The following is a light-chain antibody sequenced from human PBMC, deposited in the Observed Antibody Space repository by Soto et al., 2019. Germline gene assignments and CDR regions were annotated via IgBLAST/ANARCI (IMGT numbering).Light chain of an antibody. J-gene: IGKJ4*01. Sequence: EIVMTQSPATLSVSRGERATLSCRANQAISSNLAWYQQKPGQATRLLIYGASTRATDIPDRFSGSGSGTEFTLTISSLQSEDFAVYYCQHYNNWIGTFGGGTKVEIK. CDR1: QAISSN. CDR2: GAS. V-gene: IGKV3-15*01. CDR3: QHYNNWIGT.